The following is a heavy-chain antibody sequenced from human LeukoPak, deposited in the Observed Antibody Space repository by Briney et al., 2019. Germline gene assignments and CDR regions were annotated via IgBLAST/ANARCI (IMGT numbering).Heavy chain of an antibody. CDR2: INPSGGST. J-gene: IGHJ4*02. D-gene: IGHD3-22*01. V-gene: IGHV1-46*01. Sequence: ASVKVSCKASGYTFSSYYMHWVRQAPGQGLEWMGIINPSGGSTNYAQKFQGRVTMTRDTSTSTVYMELSSLRSEDTAVYYCARAVGGTVVAPEYYFDYWGQGTLVTVSS. CDR1: GYTFSSYY. CDR3: ARAVGGTVVAPEYYFDY.